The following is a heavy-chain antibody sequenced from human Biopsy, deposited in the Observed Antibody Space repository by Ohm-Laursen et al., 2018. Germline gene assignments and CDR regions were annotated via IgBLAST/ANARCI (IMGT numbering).Heavy chain of an antibody. V-gene: IGHV1-2*02. Sequence: GESLKISCKASGYTFTAFSVHWLRQAPGQGLEWMGWINPKSGDTDYPQNFQGRVSMTRDTSISTAYMDLSRLRSDDTAVYYCARGRRHCSGTCSRWYFDLWGRGTLVTVSS. CDR1: GYTFTAFS. CDR2: INPKSGDT. CDR3: ARGRRHCSGTCSRWYFDL. D-gene: IGHD2-2*01. J-gene: IGHJ2*01.